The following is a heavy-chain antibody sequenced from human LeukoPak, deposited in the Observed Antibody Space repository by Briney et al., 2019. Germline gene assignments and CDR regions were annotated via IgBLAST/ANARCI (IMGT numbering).Heavy chain of an antibody. CDR2: IYHSGST. V-gene: IGHV4-4*02. J-gene: IGHJ6*03. CDR1: GGSISSSNW. D-gene: IGHD6-19*01. CDR3: ARVAVAGSYYYYYYMDV. Sequence: PSETLSLTCAVSGGSISSSNWWSWVRQPPGKGLEWIGEIYHSGSTNYNPSLKSRVTISVDKSKNQFSLKLSSVTAADTAVYYCARVAVAGSYYYYYYMDVWGKGTTVTISS.